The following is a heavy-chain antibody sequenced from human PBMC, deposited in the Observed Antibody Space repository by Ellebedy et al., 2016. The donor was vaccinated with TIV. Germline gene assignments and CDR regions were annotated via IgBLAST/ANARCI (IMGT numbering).Heavy chain of an antibody. CDR3: ARDPAIPRGRFDT. D-gene: IGHD2-2*02. CDR1: GYSISSGYY. V-gene: IGHV4-38-2*02. Sequence: MPSETLSLTCTVSGYSISSGYYWAWIRQPPGKGLEYIGSVYYSGSAYSNPSLKSRVTVSVDTSKNQFSMNLSSVTAADTAVYYCARDPAIPRGRFDTWGQGTLVTVSS. CDR2: VYYSGSA. J-gene: IGHJ5*02.